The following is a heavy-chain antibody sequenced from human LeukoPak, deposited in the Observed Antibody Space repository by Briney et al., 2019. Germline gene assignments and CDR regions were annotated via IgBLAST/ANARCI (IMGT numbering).Heavy chain of an antibody. D-gene: IGHD2-15*01. V-gene: IGHV3-48*01. CDR3: AREMSQLLLYYFDY. J-gene: IGHJ4*02. CDR2: ISSSSSTI. Sequence: PGGSLRLSCAASGFTFSSYSMNWVRQSPGKGLEWVSYISSSSSTIYYADSVKGRFTISRDNAKNSLYLQMNSLRAEDTAVYYCAREMSQLLLYYFDYWGQGTLVTVSS. CDR1: GFTFSSYS.